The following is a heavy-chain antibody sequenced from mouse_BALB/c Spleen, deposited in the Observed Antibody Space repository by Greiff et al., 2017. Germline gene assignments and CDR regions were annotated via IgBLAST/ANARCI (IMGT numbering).Heavy chain of an antibody. Sequence: VKLVESGAELAKPGASVKMSCKASGYTFTSYWMHWVKQRPGQGLEWIGYINPSTGYTEYNQKFKDKATLTADKSSSTAYMQLSSLTSEDSAVYYCARGDYGYDGGFAYWGQGTLVTVSA. J-gene: IGHJ3*01. CDR3: ARGDYGYDGGFAY. V-gene: IGHV1-7*01. CDR1: GYTFTSYW. CDR2: INPSTGYT. D-gene: IGHD2-2*01.